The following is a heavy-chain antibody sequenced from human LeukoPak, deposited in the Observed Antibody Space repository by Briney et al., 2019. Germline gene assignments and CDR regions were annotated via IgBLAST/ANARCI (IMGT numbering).Heavy chain of an antibody. CDR3: VKDHGWLLYS. Sequence: PGGSLRLSCAASGFTFSSYAMSWVRQAPGKGLEWVSGISLDGATTCYAGSVEGRFTISRDNSKNTLYLQMNSLRADDTAVYYCVKDHGWLLYSWGQGTLVTVSS. CDR2: ISLDGATT. D-gene: IGHD3-9*01. CDR1: GFTFSSYA. J-gene: IGHJ4*02. V-gene: IGHV3-23*01.